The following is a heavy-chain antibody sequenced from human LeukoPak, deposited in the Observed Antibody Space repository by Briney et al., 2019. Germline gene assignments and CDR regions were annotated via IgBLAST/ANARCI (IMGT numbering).Heavy chain of an antibody. CDR3: ATPVHDASLDY. Sequence: GGSLRLSCSASGFTFSNYAMHWVRQAPGKGLEWVAVIWYDGSNKYYADSVKGRFTISRDNSKNTLYLQMNSLRAEDTAVYYCATPVHDASLDYWGQGTLVTVSS. CDR1: GFTFSNYA. CDR2: IWYDGSNK. J-gene: IGHJ4*02. V-gene: IGHV3-33*08. D-gene: IGHD2-2*01.